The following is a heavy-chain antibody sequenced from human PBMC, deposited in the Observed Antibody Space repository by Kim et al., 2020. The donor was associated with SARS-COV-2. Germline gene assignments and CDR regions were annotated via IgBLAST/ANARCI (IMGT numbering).Heavy chain of an antibody. CDR2: IYYSGST. J-gene: IGHJ4*02. D-gene: IGHD6-19*01. CDR1: GGSISSYY. V-gene: IGHV4-59*08. CDR3: ARHSTAVAGVLPPIDY. Sequence: SETLSLTCTVSGGSISSYYWSWIRQPPGKGLEWIGYIYYSGSTNYNPSLKSRVTISVDTSKNQFSLKLSSVTAADTAVYYCARHSTAVAGVLPPIDYWGQGTLVTVSS.